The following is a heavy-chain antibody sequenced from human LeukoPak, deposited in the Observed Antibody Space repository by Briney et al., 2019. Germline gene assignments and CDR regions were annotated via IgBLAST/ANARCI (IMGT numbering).Heavy chain of an antibody. Sequence: ASVKVSCKASGYTFTSYGISWVRQAPGQGLEWMGWISAYNGNTNYAQKLQDRVTMTTDTSTSTAYMELRSLRSDDTAVYYCARVMFELSPVRERSTYCGGDCYAFDIWAKGQWSPSLQ. CDR2: ISAYNGNT. CDR3: ARVMFELSPVRERSTYCGGDCYAFDI. CDR1: GYTFTSYG. V-gene: IGHV1-18*04. J-gene: IGHJ3*02. D-gene: IGHD2-21*02.